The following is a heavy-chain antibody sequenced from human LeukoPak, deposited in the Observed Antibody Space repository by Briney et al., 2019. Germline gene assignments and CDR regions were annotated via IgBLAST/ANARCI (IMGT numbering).Heavy chain of an antibody. CDR3: VSHSRMQVRTDFEY. D-gene: IGHD1-1*01. CDR2: VSVGGGST. J-gene: IGHJ4*02. Sequence: GGSLRHSCAASGFTFSRLTMSWVRQAPGKGLEWVSVVSVGGGSTFYADSARGRFTISRDDSKNMLFLQMNSLRAEDTAIYYCVSHSRMQVRTDFEYWGQGTLVTVSS. V-gene: IGHV3-23*01. CDR1: GFTFSRLT.